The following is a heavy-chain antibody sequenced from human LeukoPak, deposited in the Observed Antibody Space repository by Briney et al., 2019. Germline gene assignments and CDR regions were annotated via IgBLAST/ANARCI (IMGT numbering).Heavy chain of an antibody. CDR3: ARAAQASLQPRFDP. CDR2: IYYSGST. Sequence: SETLSLTCTVSGGSISSGDYYWSWIRQPPGKGLEWIGYIYYSGSTYYNPSLKSRVTISVNTSKNQFSLNLSSVTAADTAVYYCARAAQASLQPRFDPWGQGTLVTVSS. CDR1: GGSISSGDYY. D-gene: IGHD3-16*02. V-gene: IGHV4-30-4*08. J-gene: IGHJ5*02.